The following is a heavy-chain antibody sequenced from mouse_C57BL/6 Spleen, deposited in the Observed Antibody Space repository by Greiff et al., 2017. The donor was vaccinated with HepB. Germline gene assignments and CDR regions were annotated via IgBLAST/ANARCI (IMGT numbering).Heavy chain of an antibody. D-gene: IGHD2-5*01. CDR1: GYTFTDHT. J-gene: IGHJ3*01. CDR3: ARSSYYSNYSFAY. V-gene: IGHV1-78*01. CDR2: IYPRDGST. Sequence: VKLQESDAELVKPGASVKISCKVSGYTFTDHTIHWMKQRPEQGLEWIGYIYPRDGSTKYNEKFKGKATLTADKSSSTAYMQLNSLTSEDSAVYFCARSSYYSNYSFAYWGQGTLVTVSA.